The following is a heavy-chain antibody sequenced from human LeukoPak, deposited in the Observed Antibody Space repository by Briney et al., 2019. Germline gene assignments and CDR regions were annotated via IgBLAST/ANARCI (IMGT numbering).Heavy chain of an antibody. J-gene: IGHJ6*04. CDR2: ISYDGSNK. CDR1: GFTFSSYA. D-gene: IGHD1-1*01. V-gene: IGHV3-30*04. CDR3: ARCQFDWNAIYYYGMDV. Sequence: GRSLRLSCAASGFTFSSYAMHWVRQAPGKGLEWVAVISYDGSNKYYADSVKGRLTISRDNSKNTLYLQMNSLRAEDTAVYYCARCQFDWNAIYYYGMDVWGKGTTVTVSS.